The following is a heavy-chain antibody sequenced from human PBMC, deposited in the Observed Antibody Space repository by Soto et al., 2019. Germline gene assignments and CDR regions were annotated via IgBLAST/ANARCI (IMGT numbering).Heavy chain of an antibody. Sequence: QVQLVQSGAEVKKPGSSVKVSCKASGGTFSSYAISWVRQAPGQGLEWMGGIIPIFGTANYAQKFQGRVTITAEESTSTADMELSSLSAEDTAVYYCARGQVLGIYYYGMDVWGQGTTVTVS. J-gene: IGHJ6*02. CDR1: GGTFSSYA. V-gene: IGHV1-69*01. CDR3: ARGQVLGIYYYGMDV. CDR2: IIPIFGTA. D-gene: IGHD2-2*01.